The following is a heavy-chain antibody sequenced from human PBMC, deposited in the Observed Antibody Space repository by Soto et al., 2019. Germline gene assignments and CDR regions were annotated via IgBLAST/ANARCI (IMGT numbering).Heavy chain of an antibody. CDR1: GFSLTTSAVA. V-gene: IGHV2-5*04. CDR2: AYGSDDK. CDR3: VRRYDPYYFDY. D-gene: IGHD1-1*01. J-gene: IGHJ4*02. Sequence: QITLQESGPTLVKPTQTLTLSCTFSGFSLTTSAVAVAWIRQPPGKALEWLAIAYGSDDKFYSPSLRRRLTITKDNSKNQVVLTLTDMDPVDTGTYFCVRRYDPYYFDYWCQVTLVTVSS.